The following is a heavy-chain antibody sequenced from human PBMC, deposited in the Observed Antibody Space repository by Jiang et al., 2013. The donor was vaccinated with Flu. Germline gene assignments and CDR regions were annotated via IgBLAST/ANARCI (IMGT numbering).Heavy chain of an antibody. Sequence: SGAEVKKPGSSVKVSCKTSGNTLSSYAISWVRQVPGQGLEWMGGIIPLLEKSKNAQKFQGRVTISADESTKTVYMDLDSLTSEDTAVYFCAGDWGGYSHFDSWGQGTLVTVS. D-gene: IGHD5-18*01. CDR3: AGDWGGYSHFDS. V-gene: IGHV1-69*01. J-gene: IGHJ4*02. CDR1: GNTLSSYA. CDR2: IIPLLEKS.